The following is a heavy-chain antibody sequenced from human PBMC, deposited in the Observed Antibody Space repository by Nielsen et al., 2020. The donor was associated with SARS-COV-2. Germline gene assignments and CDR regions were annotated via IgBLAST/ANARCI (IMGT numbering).Heavy chain of an antibody. D-gene: IGHD5-18*01. J-gene: IGHJ6*03. CDR2: INPNSGGT. CDR1: GYTFTGYY. V-gene: IGHV1-2*04. Sequence: ASVKVSCKASGYTFTGYYMHWVRQAPGQGLEWMGWINPNSGGTNYAQKFQGWVTMTRDTSISTAYMELRSLRSDDTAVYYCARDGVDTAMVSRFSWNNYYYYYMDVWGKGTTVTVSS. CDR3: ARDGVDTAMVSRFSWNNYYYYYMDV.